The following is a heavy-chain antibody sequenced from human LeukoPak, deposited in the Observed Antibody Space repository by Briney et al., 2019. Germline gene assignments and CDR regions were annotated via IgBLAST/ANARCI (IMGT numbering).Heavy chain of an antibody. CDR3: ARVHFSYYYGSGSLTENWFDP. V-gene: IGHV4-39*07. D-gene: IGHD3-10*01. Sequence: PSETLSLTCTVSGGSISSSSYYWGWIRQPPGKGLEWIGSIYYSGSTYYNPSLKSRVTISVDMSKNQFSLKLSSVTAADTAVYYCARVHFSYYYGSGSLTENWFDPWGQGTLVTVSS. CDR2: IYYSGST. J-gene: IGHJ5*02. CDR1: GGSISSSSYY.